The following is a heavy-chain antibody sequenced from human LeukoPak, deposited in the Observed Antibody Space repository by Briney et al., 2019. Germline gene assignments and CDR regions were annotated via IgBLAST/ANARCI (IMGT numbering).Heavy chain of an antibody. J-gene: IGHJ5*02. V-gene: IGHV4-61*02. CDR3: ARGRYFDWLPMGYNWSDP. Sequence: PSETLSLTCTVSGVSISSGSYYWSWIRQPAGKGLEWIGRIYTSGSTNYNPSLKSRVTISVDTSKNQFSLKLSSVTAADTAVYYCARGRYFDWLPMGYNWSDPWGQGTLVTVSS. CDR1: GVSISSGSYY. CDR2: IYTSGST. D-gene: IGHD3-9*01.